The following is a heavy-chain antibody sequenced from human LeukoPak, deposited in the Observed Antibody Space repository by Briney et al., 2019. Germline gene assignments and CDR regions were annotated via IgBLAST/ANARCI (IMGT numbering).Heavy chain of an antibody. CDR2: ITSSSGTK. Sequence: GGSLRLSCVASGFTFSNYNMNWVRQAPGKGLEWVSYITSSSGTKHYADSVKGRFALSRDNADNSLFLQMNSLRAEDTAVYYCAISTTVVTPFDYWGRGTLVTVSS. D-gene: IGHD4-23*01. CDR3: AISTTVVTPFDY. CDR1: GFTFSNYN. J-gene: IGHJ4*02. V-gene: IGHV3-48*04.